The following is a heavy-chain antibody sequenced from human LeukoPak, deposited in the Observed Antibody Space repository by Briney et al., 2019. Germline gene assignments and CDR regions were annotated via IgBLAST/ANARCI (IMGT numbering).Heavy chain of an antibody. CDR1: GGSISSYY. CDR2: IYYSGST. V-gene: IGHV4-59*01. Sequence: PSETLSLTCTVSGGSISSYYWSWIRQPPGKGLEWIGYIYYSGSTNYNPSLKSRVTISVDTSKNQFSLKLSSVTAADTAVYYCASHHYYGSGSYYNLNWFDPWGQGTLVTVSS. D-gene: IGHD3-10*01. J-gene: IGHJ5*02. CDR3: ASHHYYGSGSYYNLNWFDP.